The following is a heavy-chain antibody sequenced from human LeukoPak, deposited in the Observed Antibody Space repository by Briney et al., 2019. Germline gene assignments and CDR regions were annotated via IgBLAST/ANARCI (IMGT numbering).Heavy chain of an antibody. J-gene: IGHJ4*02. Sequence: GGCLRLSCGASGFTFSDYYMSWIRQAPGKGLGWVSYIISSSSYTNYADSVKGRFTISRDNAKNSLYLQMNSLRAEDTAVYYCARGVMAARLYYFDYWGRGILVTVSS. CDR3: ARGVMAARLYYFDY. D-gene: IGHD2-21*01. CDR2: IISSSSYT. CDR1: GFTFSDYY. V-gene: IGHV3-11*03.